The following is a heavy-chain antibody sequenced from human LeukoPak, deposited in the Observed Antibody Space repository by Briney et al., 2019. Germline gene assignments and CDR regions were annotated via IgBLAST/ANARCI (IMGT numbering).Heavy chain of an antibody. CDR2: IKQDGSEK. CDR1: GFTFSIYW. Sequence: GGSLRLSCAASGFTFSIYWMSWVREAPGKGREWVANIKQDGSEKYYVDSVKGRFTISRDNAKNSLYLQMNSLRAEDTAVYYCARVPRGLWFDPWGQGTLVTVSS. J-gene: IGHJ5*02. CDR3: ARVPRGLWFDP. V-gene: IGHV3-7*01. D-gene: IGHD3-16*01.